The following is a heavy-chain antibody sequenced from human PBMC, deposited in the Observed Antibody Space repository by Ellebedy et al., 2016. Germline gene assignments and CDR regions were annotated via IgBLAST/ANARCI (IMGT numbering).Heavy chain of an antibody. D-gene: IGHD3-22*01. CDR3: ARGLYFDSSGYHYWFDP. V-gene: IGHV4-61*08. CDR2: IYYSGST. J-gene: IGHJ5*02. Sequence: SETLSLXXIVSGGSVVNYGAYWSWIRQPPGRGLEWIGHIYYSGSTKFNPSLKSRVAMSVDTSKKQFSLKLNSVTAADTAVYYCARGLYFDSSGYHYWFDPWGQGILITVSA. CDR1: GGSVVNYGAY.